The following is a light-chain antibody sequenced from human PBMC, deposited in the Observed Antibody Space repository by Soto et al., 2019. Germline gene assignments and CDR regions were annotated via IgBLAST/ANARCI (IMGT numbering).Light chain of an antibody. Sequence: EIVLTQSPGTLSLSPGERATLSCRASQSVSSSYLAWYQQKPGQAPRLLIYGASSKATGIPDRFSGSGSGTDLTLTISGMEPEDCAVYYCHQYGTLYTFGQGNKLEI. J-gene: IGKJ2*01. V-gene: IGKV3-20*01. CDR3: HQYGTLYT. CDR1: QSVSSSY. CDR2: GAS.